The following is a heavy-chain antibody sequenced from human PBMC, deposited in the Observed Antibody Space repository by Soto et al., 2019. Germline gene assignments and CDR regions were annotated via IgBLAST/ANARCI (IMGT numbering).Heavy chain of an antibody. D-gene: IGHD3-22*01. Sequence: SVKVSCKASGGTFSSYAIIWVRQAPGQGLGWMGGIIPIFGTANYAQKFQGRVTITADESTSTAYMELSSLRSEDTAVYYCAREPPPLGYYDSSGYLNWFDPWGQGTLVTVSS. CDR1: GGTFSSYA. CDR3: AREPPPLGYYDSSGYLNWFDP. V-gene: IGHV1-69*13. CDR2: IIPIFGTA. J-gene: IGHJ5*02.